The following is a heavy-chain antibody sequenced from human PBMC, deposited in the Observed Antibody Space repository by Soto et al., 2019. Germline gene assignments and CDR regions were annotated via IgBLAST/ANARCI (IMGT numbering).Heavy chain of an antibody. Sequence: ASVNVSCKASGYTFTSYYLHWVRQAPGQGLEWMGIINPNGGSTSYGQKFQGRVTLTRDTSTSTVYMELSSLRSEDTAVYYCARESFLGGYIPGYWGQGTLVTVSS. CDR3: ARESFLGGYIPGY. CDR2: INPNGGST. D-gene: IGHD5-12*01. V-gene: IGHV1-46*01. CDR1: GYTFTSYY. J-gene: IGHJ4*02.